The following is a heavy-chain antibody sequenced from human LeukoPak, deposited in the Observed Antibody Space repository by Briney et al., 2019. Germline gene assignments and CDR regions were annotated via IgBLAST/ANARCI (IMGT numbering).Heavy chain of an antibody. J-gene: IGHJ4*02. CDR1: GYTFIGYY. CDR2: INPTSGGT. V-gene: IGHV1-2*02. CDR3: ARLVGLSTTASY. D-gene: IGHD5/OR15-5a*01. Sequence: GASVKVSCKASGYTFIGYYLHWVRHAPGQGLEWMGWINPTSGGTNYAQKFQDRVTMTRDTSINTAYMELSRLRSDDTAVYYCARLVGLSTTASYWGQGTLVIVSS.